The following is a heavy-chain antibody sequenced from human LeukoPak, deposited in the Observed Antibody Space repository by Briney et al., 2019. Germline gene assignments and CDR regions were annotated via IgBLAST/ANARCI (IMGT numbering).Heavy chain of an antibody. V-gene: IGHV4-34*01. CDR1: GGSISSYY. CDR2: INHSGST. D-gene: IGHD3-10*01. J-gene: IGHJ5*02. Sequence: PSETLSLTCTVSGGSISSYYWSWIRQPPGKGLEWIGEINHSGSTNYNPSLKSRVTISVDTSKNQFSLKLSSVTAADTAVYYCARQKTNYYGSGRSNWFDPWGQGTLVTVSS. CDR3: ARQKTNYYGSGRSNWFDP.